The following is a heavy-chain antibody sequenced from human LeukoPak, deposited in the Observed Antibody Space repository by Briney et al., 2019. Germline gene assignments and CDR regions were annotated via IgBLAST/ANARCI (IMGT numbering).Heavy chain of an antibody. CDR2: ISGSGGST. D-gene: IGHD3-10*01. J-gene: IGHJ4*02. V-gene: IGHV3-23*01. CDR3: ANLGRITMVEDY. CDR1: GFTFSSFA. Sequence: GGSLRLSCVASGFTFSSFAMSWVRQAPGKGLEWVSAISGSGGSTYYADSVKGRFTISRDNSKNTLYLQMNSLRAEDTAVYYCANLGRITMVEDYWGQGTLVTVSS.